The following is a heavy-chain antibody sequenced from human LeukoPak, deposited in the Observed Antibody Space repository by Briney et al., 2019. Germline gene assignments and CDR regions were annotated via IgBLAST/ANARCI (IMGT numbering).Heavy chain of an antibody. CDR1: GFTFSSYS. V-gene: IGHV3-21*01. CDR2: ISSSSSYI. D-gene: IGHD3-22*01. J-gene: IGHJ4*02. Sequence: GGSLRLSCAASGFTFSSYSMNWVRQAPGKGLEWVSSISSSSSYIYYADSVKGRFTISRDNAKSSLYLQMNSLRAEDTAVYYCARDVGIDDSSGYYPAENDYWGQGTLVTVSS. CDR3: ARDVGIDDSSGYYPAENDY.